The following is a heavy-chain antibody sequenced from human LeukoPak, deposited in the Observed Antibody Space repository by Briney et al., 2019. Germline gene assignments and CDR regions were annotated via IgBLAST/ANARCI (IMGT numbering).Heavy chain of an antibody. CDR1: GFTFSSYA. Sequence: GGSLRLSCAASGFTFSSYAMSWVRQAPGKGLEWVSAISGSGGSTYYADSVKGRFTISRDNSKNTLYLQMNSLRAEDTAVYYCAKARRTSGYYYYGMDVWGQGTTVTVSS. CDR3: AKARRTSGYYYYGMDV. V-gene: IGHV3-23*01. J-gene: IGHJ6*02. D-gene: IGHD2-2*01. CDR2: ISGSGGST.